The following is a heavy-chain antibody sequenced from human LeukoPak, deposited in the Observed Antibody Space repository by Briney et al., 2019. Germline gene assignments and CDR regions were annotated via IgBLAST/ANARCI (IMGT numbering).Heavy chain of an antibody. V-gene: IGHV4-39*07. CDR3: ASPGPGGTPDYFDY. CDR1: GGSISSSSYY. J-gene: IGHJ4*02. CDR2: IYYSGST. Sequence: SETLSLTCTVSGGSISSSSYYWGWIRQPPGKGLEWIGSIYYSGSTYYNPSLKSRVTISVDTSKNQFSLKLSSVTAADMAVYYCASPGPGGTPDYFDYWGQGTLVTVSS. D-gene: IGHD4-23*01.